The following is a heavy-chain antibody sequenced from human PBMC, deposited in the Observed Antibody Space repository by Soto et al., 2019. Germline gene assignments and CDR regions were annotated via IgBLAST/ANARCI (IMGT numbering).Heavy chain of an antibody. CDR2: IYTSGST. D-gene: IGHD6-13*01. CDR1: GGSISSYY. J-gene: IGHJ6*02. Sequence: SETLSLTCTVSGGSISSYYWSWIRQPAGKGLEWIGRIYTSGSTNYNPSLKSRVTMSVDTSKNQFSLKLSSVTAADTAVYYCARAIAAAGPYYYYGMDVWGQGTTVTVSS. V-gene: IGHV4-4*07. CDR3: ARAIAAAGPYYYYGMDV.